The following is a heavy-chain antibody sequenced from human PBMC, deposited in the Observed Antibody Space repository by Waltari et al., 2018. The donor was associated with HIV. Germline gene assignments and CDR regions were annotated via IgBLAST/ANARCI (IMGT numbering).Heavy chain of an antibody. CDR3: AAADVVGIKEADLSH. CDR1: GGTFSSYG. CDR2: VIPFLGIA. V-gene: IGHV1-69*04. D-gene: IGHD2-15*01. J-gene: IGHJ4*02. Sequence: QVQLVQSGAEVKKPGSSVKVSCKASGGTFSSYGINWVRQAPGQGLEWMGRVIPFLGIANYARQFQGRVTITADRSTSTAYMELSGLKSGDTAVYFCAAADVVGIKEADLSHWGQGTLVTVSS.